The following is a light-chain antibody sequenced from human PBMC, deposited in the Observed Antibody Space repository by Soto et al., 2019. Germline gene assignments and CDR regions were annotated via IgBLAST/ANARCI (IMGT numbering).Light chain of an antibody. CDR1: QSISGTY. V-gene: IGKV3-20*01. CDR3: QHYGTSPST. CDR2: SAS. J-gene: IGKJ1*01. Sequence: DTVLTQSPGTLSLTSGERATLYYSASQSISGTYVAWYQQKPGQAPRLLIYSASTRATGIPDRFSGSGSGTDFTLTISRLEPEDFAVYYCQHYGTSPSTFGRGTKVDIK.